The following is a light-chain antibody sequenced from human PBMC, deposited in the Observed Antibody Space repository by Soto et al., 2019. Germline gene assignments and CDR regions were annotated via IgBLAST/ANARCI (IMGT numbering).Light chain of an antibody. Sequence: DIQMTQSPSSLSASVGDRVTITCRASQSTSNFLSWYQQKRGRAPKLLTYAASSLATGVPTRFSGSGTGTEFTLTISSLQPGDFATYYCQQRYNSPVTFGGGTKVELK. CDR3: QQRYNSPVT. V-gene: IGKV1-39*01. CDR1: QSTSNF. J-gene: IGKJ4*01. CDR2: AAS.